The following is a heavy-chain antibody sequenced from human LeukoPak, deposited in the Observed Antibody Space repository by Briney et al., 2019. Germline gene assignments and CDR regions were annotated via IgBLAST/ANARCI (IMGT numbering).Heavy chain of an antibody. V-gene: IGHV1-46*01. J-gene: IGHJ6*02. D-gene: IGHD3-3*01. Sequence: GASVKVSCKASGYTFTSYYMHWVRQAPGQGLEWVGIINPSGGSTSYAQKFQGRVTMTRDTSTSTVYMELSSLRSEDTAVYYCAKDTRRKITIFGVVTQNYYYGMDVWGQGTTVTVSS. CDR2: INPSGGST. CDR1: GYTFTSYY. CDR3: AKDTRRKITIFGVVTQNYYYGMDV.